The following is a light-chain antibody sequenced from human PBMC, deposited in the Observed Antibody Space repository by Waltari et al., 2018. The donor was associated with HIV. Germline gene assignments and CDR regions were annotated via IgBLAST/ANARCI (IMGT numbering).Light chain of an antibody. J-gene: IGKJ1*01. V-gene: IGKV2-28*01. CDR3: MQTLRLPWT. CDR2: LAT. Sequence: VVMNQSPRYLPASLGEQASISCASNASLRHENGFKYLDWYLQRPWRPPRLLFQLATSRAFVVPTRFGGSASDTNFTLTISRVETGDVGLYYCMQTLRLPWTFGQGTRV. CDR1: ASLRHENGFKY.